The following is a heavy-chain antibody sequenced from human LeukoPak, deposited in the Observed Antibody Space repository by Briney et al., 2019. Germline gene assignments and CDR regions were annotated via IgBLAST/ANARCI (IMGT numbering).Heavy chain of an antibody. D-gene: IGHD3-10*01. J-gene: IGHJ5*02. CDR1: GGSISSYY. Sequence: KSSETLSLTCTVSGGSISSYYWSWIRQPPGKGLEWIGYIYYSGSTNYNPSLKSRVTISVDTSKNQFSLKLSSVTAADTAVYYCARRTMVRGVIGFDPWGQGTLVTVSS. V-gene: IGHV4-59*01. CDR2: IYYSGST. CDR3: ARRTMVRGVIGFDP.